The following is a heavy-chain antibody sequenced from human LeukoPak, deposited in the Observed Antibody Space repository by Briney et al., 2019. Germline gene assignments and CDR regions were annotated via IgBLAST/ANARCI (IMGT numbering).Heavy chain of an antibody. CDR2: IYPGNSNT. V-gene: IGHV5-51*01. CDR1: GYSFASNW. J-gene: IGHJ6*02. D-gene: IGHD2-21*02. Sequence: GESLKISCKGSGYSFASNWIGWVRQMPGKGLEWMGTIYPGNSNTRYSPPFQGQVTISADKSISTAYLQWSSLKASDTAIYYCARYCGGDCYSKGMDVWGQGTAVTVSS. CDR3: ARYCGGDCYSKGMDV.